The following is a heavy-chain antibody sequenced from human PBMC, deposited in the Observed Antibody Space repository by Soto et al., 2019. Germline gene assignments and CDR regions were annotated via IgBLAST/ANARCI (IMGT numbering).Heavy chain of an antibody. CDR1: GFTFSSYA. CDR2: ISGSGGST. D-gene: IGHD3-10*01. Sequence: PGGSLRLSCAASGFTFSSYAMSRVRQAPGKGLEWVSAISGSGGSTYYADSVKGRFTISRDNSKNTLYLQMNSLRAEDTAVYYCAKVGGARYYYYYGMDVWGQGTTVTVSS. J-gene: IGHJ6*02. CDR3: AKVGGARYYYYYGMDV. V-gene: IGHV3-23*01.